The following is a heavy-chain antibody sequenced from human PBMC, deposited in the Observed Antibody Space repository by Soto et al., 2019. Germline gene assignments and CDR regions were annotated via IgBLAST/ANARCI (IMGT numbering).Heavy chain of an antibody. V-gene: IGHV1-8*01. CDR1: GYSFITYD. Sequence: QVQLVQSGAEVRKPGASVKVSCKASGYSFITYDINWVRQAAGQGLEWMGWINPTSGRTGCAQKFQGRLTMNMDTFSSTAYMELSSLTSNDSGVYYCARVLASLGPWGQGTLVTVS. CDR3: ARVLASLGP. CDR2: INPTSGRT. J-gene: IGHJ5*02.